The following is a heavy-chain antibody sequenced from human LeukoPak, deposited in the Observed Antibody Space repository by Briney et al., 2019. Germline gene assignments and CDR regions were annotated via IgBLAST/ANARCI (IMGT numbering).Heavy chain of an antibody. V-gene: IGHV1-18*01. CDR3: AREELYCSSTSCYIDY. D-gene: IGHD2-2*02. J-gene: IGHJ4*02. Sequence: ASVKVSCKASGYTFTSYGISWVRQAPGQGLKWMGWISAYNGNTNYAQKLQGRVTMTTDTSTSTAYMELRSLRSDDTAVYYCAREELYCSSTSCYIDYWGQGTLVTVSS. CDR1: GYTFTSYG. CDR2: ISAYNGNT.